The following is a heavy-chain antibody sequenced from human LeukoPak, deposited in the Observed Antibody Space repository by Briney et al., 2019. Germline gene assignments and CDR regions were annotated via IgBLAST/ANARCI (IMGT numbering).Heavy chain of an antibody. CDR2: ISSNGGST. CDR1: GFTSRSYA. CDR3: ARRGAVSGGSDY. Sequence: PGGSLRLSCAASGFTSRSYAMHWVRQAPGKGLEYVSAISSNGGSTYYANSVKGRFTISRDNSKNTLYLQMGSLRAEDMAVYYCARRGAVSGGSDYWGQGTLVTVSS. D-gene: IGHD3-16*01. J-gene: IGHJ4*02. V-gene: IGHV3-64*01.